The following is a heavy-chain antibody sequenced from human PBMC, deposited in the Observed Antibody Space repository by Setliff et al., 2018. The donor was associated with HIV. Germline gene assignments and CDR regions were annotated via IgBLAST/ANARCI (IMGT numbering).Heavy chain of an antibody. V-gene: IGHV3-7*01. Sequence: PGGSLRLSCAASGFTFSVYWMNWVRQAPGKGLEWVAHIKQDGSKISYVDSVKGRFTISRDNAKNSLYLQMNSLRAEDTAMYYCARRNGDYYFDYWGQGTLVTVSS. CDR3: ARRNGDYYFDY. J-gene: IGHJ4*02. D-gene: IGHD4-17*01. CDR2: IKQDGSKI. CDR1: GFTFSVYW.